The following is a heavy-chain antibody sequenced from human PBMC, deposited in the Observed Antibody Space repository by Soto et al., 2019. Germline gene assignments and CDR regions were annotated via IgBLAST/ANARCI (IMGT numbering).Heavy chain of an antibody. Sequence: QVQLVESGGGVVQPGRSLRLSCAASGFTFSSYGMHWVRQAPGKGLEWVAVIWYDGSNKYYADSVKGRFTISRDNSKNTLYLKMNSLRAEDTAVYYCASGYYVSSGYLGYYYGMDVRGQGTTVTVSS. V-gene: IGHV3-33*01. D-gene: IGHD3-22*01. CDR1: GFTFSSYG. CDR3: ASGYYVSSGYLGYYYGMDV. CDR2: IWYDGSNK. J-gene: IGHJ6*02.